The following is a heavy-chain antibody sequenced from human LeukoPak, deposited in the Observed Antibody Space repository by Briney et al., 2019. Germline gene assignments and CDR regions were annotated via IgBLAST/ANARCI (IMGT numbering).Heavy chain of an antibody. J-gene: IGHJ6*03. V-gene: IGHV3-30*02. CDR3: AKDVKAGSWGDYYYYYMDV. CDR2: IRYDGSSK. CDR1: GFTFSSYG. Sequence: PGGSLRLSCAASGFTFSSYGMHWVRQAPGKGLEWVAFIRYDGSSKYYADSVNGRFVISRDNSKNTLYLYMNSLRAEDTAVYYCAKDVKAGSWGDYYYYYMDVWGKGTTVTISS. D-gene: IGHD1-14*01.